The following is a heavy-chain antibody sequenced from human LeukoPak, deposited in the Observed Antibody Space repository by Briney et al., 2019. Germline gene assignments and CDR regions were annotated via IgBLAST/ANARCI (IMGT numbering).Heavy chain of an antibody. V-gene: IGHV3-43*01. CDR2: ISGDGGNT. J-gene: IGHJ4*02. CDR1: GFAFAEHT. CDR3: AKRSGSPHNFDY. Sequence: PGGSLRLSCAASGFAFAEHTMNWVRQPPGKGLQWVSLISGDGGNTQYADSVKGRFTISGDNSKTSLYLQMNSLRSEDTAFYYCAKRSGSPHNFDYWGQGVLVTVSS. D-gene: IGHD1-1*01.